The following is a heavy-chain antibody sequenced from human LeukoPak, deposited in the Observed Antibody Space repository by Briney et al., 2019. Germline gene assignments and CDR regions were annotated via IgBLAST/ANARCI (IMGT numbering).Heavy chain of an antibody. Sequence: GASVTVSCTASGYTFTSYAMHWVRQAPGQRLEWMGWINTGNGNTKYSQKFQGRVTITRDTSASTAYLELTSLRSEDTAVYYCARFSGAFDIWGQGTMVTVSS. D-gene: IGHD1-26*01. CDR3: ARFSGAFDI. CDR2: INTGNGNT. CDR1: GYTFTSYA. J-gene: IGHJ3*02. V-gene: IGHV1-3*04.